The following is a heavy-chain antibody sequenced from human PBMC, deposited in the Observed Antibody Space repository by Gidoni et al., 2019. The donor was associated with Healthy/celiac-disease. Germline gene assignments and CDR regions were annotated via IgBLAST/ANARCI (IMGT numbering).Heavy chain of an antibody. CDR1: GFTFSSYG. V-gene: IGHV3-33*01. CDR3: ARSSSRIEGLLELRYYYYYYGMDV. J-gene: IGHJ6*02. CDR2: RWYDGSNK. Sequence: QVQLVESGGGVVQPGRSLRLSCAASGFTFSSYGMHWVRPAPGKGLEWVAVRWYDGSNKYYADSVKGRFTISRDNSKNTLYLQMNSLRAEDTAVYYCARSSSRIEGLLELRYYYYYYGMDVWGQGTTVTVSS. D-gene: IGHD1-7*01.